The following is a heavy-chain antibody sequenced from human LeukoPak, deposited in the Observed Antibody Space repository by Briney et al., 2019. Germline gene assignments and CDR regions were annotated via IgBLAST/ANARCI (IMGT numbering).Heavy chain of an antibody. CDR2: IYYSGST. V-gene: IGHV4-39*01. J-gene: IGHJ3*02. CDR1: GGSISSSSYY. CDR3: ARQFPDAFDI. Sequence: SETLSLTCTVSGGSISSSSYYWGWIRQPPGKGLEWIGSIYYSGSTYYNPSLKSRVIISVDTSKNQFSLKLSSVTAADTAVYYCARQFPDAFDIWGQGTMVTVSS.